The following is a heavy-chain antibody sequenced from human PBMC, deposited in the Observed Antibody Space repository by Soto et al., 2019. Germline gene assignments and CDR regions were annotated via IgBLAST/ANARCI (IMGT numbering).Heavy chain of an antibody. Sequence: EVQLVESGGGLVQPGGSLRLSCAASGFTVSSNYMSWVRQAPGKGLEWVSVIYSGGSTYYADSVKGRFTISRDNSKNTLYLQMNSRRAEDTAVYYCARDECSGGSCYVDDWGQGTLVTVSS. D-gene: IGHD2-15*01. J-gene: IGHJ4*02. V-gene: IGHV3-66*01. CDR2: IYSGGST. CDR3: ARDECSGGSCYVDD. CDR1: GFTVSSNY.